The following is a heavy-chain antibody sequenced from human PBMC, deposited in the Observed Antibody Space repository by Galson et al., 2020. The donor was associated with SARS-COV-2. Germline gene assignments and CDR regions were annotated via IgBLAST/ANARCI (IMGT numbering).Heavy chain of an antibody. Sequence: TGGSLRLSCAASGFNFSDYYMSWIRQAPGKGLEWISYISSTSTSHISSSSKYTYHADSVKGRFTISRDNAKNSLYLQMNSLRAEDTAVYYCARGSSYSGSYSAVWGQGTLVTVSS. CDR3: ARGSSYSGSYSAV. V-gene: IGHV3-11*06. CDR1: GFNFSDYY. CDR2: ISSTSTSHISSSSKYT. D-gene: IGHD1-26*01. J-gene: IGHJ4*02.